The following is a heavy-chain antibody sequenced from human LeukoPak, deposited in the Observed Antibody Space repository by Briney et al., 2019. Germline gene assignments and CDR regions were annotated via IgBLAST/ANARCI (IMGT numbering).Heavy chain of an antibody. CDR2: IYPGDSDT. Sequence: GESLKVSCKGSGYSFTSYWIGWVRQMPGKGLEWMGIIYPGDSDTRYSPSFQGQVTISADKSISTAYLQWSSLKASDTAMYYCARLVGATAYYYYYMDVWGKGTTVTISS. J-gene: IGHJ6*03. V-gene: IGHV5-51*01. CDR1: GYSFTSYW. D-gene: IGHD1-26*01. CDR3: ARLVGATAYYYYYMDV.